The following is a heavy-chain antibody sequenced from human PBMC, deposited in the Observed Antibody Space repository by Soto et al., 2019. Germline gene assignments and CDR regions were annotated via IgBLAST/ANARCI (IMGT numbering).Heavy chain of an antibody. CDR1: GGTFSSYT. D-gene: IGHD3-9*01. Sequence: ASVKVSCKASGGTFSSYTISWVRQAPGQGLEWMGRIIPILGVANYAQKFQGRVTITADKSTSTAYMELSSLRSEDTAVYYCARGDDILTGYYSTDGAFDIWGQGTMVTVSS. CDR3: ARGDDILTGYYSTDGAFDI. V-gene: IGHV1-69*02. CDR2: IIPILGVA. J-gene: IGHJ3*02.